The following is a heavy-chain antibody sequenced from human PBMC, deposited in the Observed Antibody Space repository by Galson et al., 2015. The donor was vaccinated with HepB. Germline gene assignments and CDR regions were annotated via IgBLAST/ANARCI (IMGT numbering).Heavy chain of an antibody. CDR1: GGSINSYY. D-gene: IGHD6-13*01. CDR2: FSDSGST. V-gene: IGHV4-59*01. Sequence: ETLSLTCSVSGGSINSYYWSWIRQPPGKGLEWIGYFSDSGSTNYNPSLKSRVTISVDTSKNQLSLRLTSVTAADRAVYYCARIVDSSSWYIDYWGQGTLVTVSS. CDR3: ARIVDSSSWYIDY. J-gene: IGHJ4*02.